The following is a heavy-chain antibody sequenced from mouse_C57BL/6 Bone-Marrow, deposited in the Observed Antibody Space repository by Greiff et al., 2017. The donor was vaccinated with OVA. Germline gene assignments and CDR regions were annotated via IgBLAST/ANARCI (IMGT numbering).Heavy chain of an antibody. CDR3: GTVVARGYAMDY. D-gene: IGHD1-1*01. CDR2: ISDGGSYT. J-gene: IGHJ4*01. CDR1: GFTFSSYA. V-gene: IGHV5-4*03. Sequence: DVMLVESGGGLVKPGGSLKLSCAASGFTFSSYAMSWVRQTPEKRLEWVATISDGGSYTYYPDNVKGRFTISRDNAKNNLYLQMSHLKSEDTAMYYCGTVVARGYAMDYWGQGTSVTVSS.